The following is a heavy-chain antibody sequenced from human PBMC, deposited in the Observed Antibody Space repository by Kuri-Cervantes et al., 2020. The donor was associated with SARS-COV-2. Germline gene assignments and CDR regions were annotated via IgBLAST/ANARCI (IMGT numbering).Heavy chain of an antibody. Sequence: SETLSLTCTVSGGSISGYYWSWIRQPPGKGLEWIGEINHSGSTNYNPSLKSRVTISVDTSKNQFSLKLSSVTAADTAVYYCARGVIVGELSLFGKNWGQGTLVTVSS. V-gene: IGHV4-34*01. CDR3: ARGVIVGELSLFGKN. CDR1: GGSISGYY. J-gene: IGHJ4*02. D-gene: IGHD3-16*02. CDR2: INHSGST.